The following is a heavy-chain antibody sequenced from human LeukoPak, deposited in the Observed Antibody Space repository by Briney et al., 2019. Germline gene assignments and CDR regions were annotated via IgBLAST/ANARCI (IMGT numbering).Heavy chain of an antibody. CDR2: INHSGST. D-gene: IGHD2-2*01. J-gene: IGHJ4*02. CDR3: ARTLIVVVPAAFDY. V-gene: IGHV4-34*01. Sequence: PSETLSLTCAVYGGSFSGYYWSWIRQPPGKGLEWIGKINHSGSTNYNPSLKSRVTISVDRSKNQFSLKLSSVTAADTAVYYCARTLIVVVPAAFDYWGQGTLVTVSS. CDR1: GGSFSGYY.